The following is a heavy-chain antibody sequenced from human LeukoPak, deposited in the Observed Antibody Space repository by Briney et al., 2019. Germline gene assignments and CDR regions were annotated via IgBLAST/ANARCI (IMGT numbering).Heavy chain of an antibody. CDR3: AKGQLTTVTTWVGFDY. Sequence: GGSLRLSCAASGFTFSSYGMHRVRQAPGKGLEWVAFIRYDGSNKYYADSVKGRFTISRDNSKNTLYLQMNSLRAEDTAVYYCAKGQLTTVTTWVGFDYWGQGTLVTVSS. D-gene: IGHD4-11*01. CDR1: GFTFSSYG. J-gene: IGHJ4*02. V-gene: IGHV3-30*02. CDR2: IRYDGSNK.